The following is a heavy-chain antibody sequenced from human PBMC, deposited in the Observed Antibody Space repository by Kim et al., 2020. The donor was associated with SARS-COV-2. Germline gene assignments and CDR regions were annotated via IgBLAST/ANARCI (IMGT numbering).Heavy chain of an antibody. V-gene: IGHV1-69*04. D-gene: IGHD5-18*01. J-gene: IGHJ6*03. Sequence: SVKVSCKASGGTFSSYAISWVRQAPGQGLEWIGRIIPIFGIANYAQKFQGRVTMTADKSTSTAYMELSSLRSEDTAVYDCARDSGIQLWSTVDYMDVWGKVTTGTVSS. CDR2: IIPIFGIA. CDR1: GGTFSSYA. CDR3: ARDSGIQLWSTVDYMDV.